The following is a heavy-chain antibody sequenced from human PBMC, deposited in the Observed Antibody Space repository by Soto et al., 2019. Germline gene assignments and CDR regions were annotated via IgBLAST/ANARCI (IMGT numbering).Heavy chain of an antibody. CDR1: GGSIISSCYY. D-gene: IGHD2-15*01. CDR2: IYYSGST. Sequence: SETLSLTCTVSGGSIISSCYYWGSIRQPPGKGLEWIGSIYYSGSTYYNPSLKSRVTISVDTSKNQFSLKLSSVTPADTAVYYYERKVVAYCFVGSRYPPNRHWFDYWAHGTPVT. J-gene: IGHJ5*01. V-gene: IGHV4-39*01. CDR3: ERKVVAYCFVGSRYPPNRHWFDY.